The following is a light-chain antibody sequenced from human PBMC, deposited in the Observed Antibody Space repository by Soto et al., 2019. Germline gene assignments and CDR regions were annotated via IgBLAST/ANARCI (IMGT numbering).Light chain of an antibody. CDR2: VND. V-gene: IGLV1-44*01. Sequence: QSVLTQPPSASGTPGQRGTISCSGSSSNIGTNSVTWYQHLPGAAPKLLIYVNDRRLSGIPDRFSASTSGSSASLAISGLQSEDEGTYYCASWDDSLGGLVVFGGGTKLTVL. CDR3: ASWDDSLGGLVV. CDR1: SSNIGTNS. J-gene: IGLJ2*01.